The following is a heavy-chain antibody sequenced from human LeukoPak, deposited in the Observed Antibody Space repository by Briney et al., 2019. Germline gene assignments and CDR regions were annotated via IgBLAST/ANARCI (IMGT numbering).Heavy chain of an antibody. CDR1: GGSISHYY. V-gene: IGHV4-59*01. D-gene: IGHD4-17*01. Sequence: PSETLSLTCTVSGGSISHYYWSWIRQSPGKGLEWIGYIYFIGNTVYNPCLRSRATISVDTSKNQFSLRLSSVTAADTAVYYCARTTSPARYADYQQIDYWGQGTLVTVSS. CDR2: IYFIGNT. J-gene: IGHJ4*02. CDR3: ARTTSPARYADYQQIDY.